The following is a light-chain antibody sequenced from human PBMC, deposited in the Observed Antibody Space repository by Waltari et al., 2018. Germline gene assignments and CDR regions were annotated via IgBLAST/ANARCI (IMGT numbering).Light chain of an antibody. CDR1: GSGGA. V-gene: IGLV2-8*01. CDR3: SSDAVSNNFYD. J-gene: IGLJ1*01. CDR2: EVS. Sequence: QSALTQPPSASGSPGQSVTIFCTGTGSGGAVSSYQQHPGKAPKPMIYEVSKRPSGVPDRFSGSKSGNTASLTVSGLQAEDEGDYYCSSDAVSNNFYDFGSGTKVTVL.